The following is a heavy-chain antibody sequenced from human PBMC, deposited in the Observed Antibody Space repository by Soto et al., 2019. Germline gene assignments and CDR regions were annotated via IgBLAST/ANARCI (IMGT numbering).Heavy chain of an antibody. J-gene: IGHJ5*02. CDR1: GYSFNRVHF. D-gene: IGHD2-2*01. CDR2: LSQNGGT. Sequence: PSETLSLTCVVSGYSFNRVHFWGWIRQPPGKGLQWIGSLSQNGGTYRNPSLRSRVTLSVDTSKNQFSLKLTSVTAADTAIYYCARAYCSSTICYNWFDHQGEGHSVTV. V-gene: IGHV4-38-2*01. CDR3: ARAYCSSTICYNWFDH.